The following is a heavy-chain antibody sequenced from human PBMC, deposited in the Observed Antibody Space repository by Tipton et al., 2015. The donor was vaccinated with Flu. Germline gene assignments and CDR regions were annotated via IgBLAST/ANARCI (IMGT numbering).Heavy chain of an antibody. Sequence: TLSLTCTVSGGSISSGSYYWSWIRQPAGKGLEWIGRIYTSGSTNYNPPLKSRVTILVDTSKNQFSLKLSSVTAAGTAVYYCARDHHPFSGSYSVGAVDIWGQGTMVTVSS. V-gene: IGHV4-61*02. CDR3: ARDHHPFSGSYSVGAVDI. CDR2: IYTSGST. J-gene: IGHJ3*02. CDR1: GGSISSGSYY. D-gene: IGHD1-26*01.